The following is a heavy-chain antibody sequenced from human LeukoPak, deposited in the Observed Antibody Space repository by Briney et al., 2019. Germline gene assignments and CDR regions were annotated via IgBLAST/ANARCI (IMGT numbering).Heavy chain of an antibody. CDR2: INHSGST. J-gene: IGHJ6*03. Sequence: PSETLSLTCAVYGGSFSGYYWSWIRQPPGKGLEWIGEINHSGSTNYNPSLKSRVTISVDTSKNQFSLKLSSVTAADTAVYYCAREGVYDSSGFIYYYMDVWGKGTTVTVSS. V-gene: IGHV4-34*01. D-gene: IGHD3-22*01. CDR1: GGSFSGYY. CDR3: AREGVYDSSGFIYYYMDV.